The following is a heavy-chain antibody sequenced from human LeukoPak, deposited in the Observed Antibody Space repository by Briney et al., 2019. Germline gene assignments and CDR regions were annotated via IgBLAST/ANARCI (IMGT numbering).Heavy chain of an antibody. CDR1: RGTFSSYA. V-gene: IGHV1-69*05. Sequence: SVKVSCKASRGTFSSYAISWVRQAPGQGLEWMGGIIPIFGTANYAQKFQGRVTITTDESTSTAYMELSSLRSEDTAVYYCARMGGGGPGNWYFDLWGRGTLVTVSS. J-gene: IGHJ2*01. D-gene: IGHD3-10*01. CDR3: ARMGGGGPGNWYFDL. CDR2: IIPIFGTA.